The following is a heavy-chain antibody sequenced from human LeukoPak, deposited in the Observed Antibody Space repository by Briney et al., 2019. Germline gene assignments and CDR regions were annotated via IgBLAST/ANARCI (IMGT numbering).Heavy chain of an antibody. V-gene: IGHV5-51*01. J-gene: IGHJ6*02. CDR3: AREAPPSCSGGSCYSGYYGMDV. CDR1: GYSFTSYW. CDR2: IYPGDSDT. D-gene: IGHD2-15*01. Sequence: GESLKISCKGSGYSFTSYWIGWVRQMPGKGLEWMGIIYPGDSDTRYSPSFQGQVTISADKTISTAYLQWSSLKASDTAMYYCAREAPPSCSGGSCYSGYYGMDVWGQGTTVTVSS.